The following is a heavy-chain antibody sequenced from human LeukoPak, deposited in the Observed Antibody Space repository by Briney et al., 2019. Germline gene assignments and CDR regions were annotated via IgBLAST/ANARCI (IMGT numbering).Heavy chain of an antibody. CDR1: GFTFTSYY. CDR2: VRQDVEEK. CDR3: ASYSSGWYRGHYWYFDL. V-gene: IGHV3-7*03. D-gene: IGHD6-19*01. J-gene: IGHJ2*01. Sequence: GRSLRLSCAPSGFTFTSYYMSWVGQAPGKGMEWVAYVRQDVEEKYYVDSVKGRFTLYRDNAKKSLYLQMNSLRAAHTAVYFCASYSSGWYRGHYWYFDLWGRGTLITVSS.